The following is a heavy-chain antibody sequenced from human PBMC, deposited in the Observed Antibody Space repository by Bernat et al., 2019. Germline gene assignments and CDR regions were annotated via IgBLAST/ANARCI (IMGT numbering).Heavy chain of an antibody. V-gene: IGHV1-69*13. Sequence: QVQLVQSGAEVKKPGASVKVSCKASGYTFTSYGISWVRQAPGQGLEWMGGIIPIFGTANYAQKFQGRVTITADESTSTAYMELSSLRSEDTAVYYCARAFEGRREFDYWGQGTLVTVSS. D-gene: IGHD3-9*01. CDR3: ARAFEGRREFDY. J-gene: IGHJ4*02. CDR1: GYTFTSYG. CDR2: IIPIFGTA.